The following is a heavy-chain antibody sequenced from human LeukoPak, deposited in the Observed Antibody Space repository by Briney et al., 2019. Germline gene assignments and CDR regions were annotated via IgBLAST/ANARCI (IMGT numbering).Heavy chain of an antibody. J-gene: IGHJ4*02. D-gene: IGHD3-16*01. CDR1: GASISANNYY. CDR3: ARFAFSSLRLDY. Sequence: SETLSLTCNVSGASISANNYYWTWIRQPAGKGLEWIGRIYTDGITNYSPSLKSRVTIFLDKPKNQFSLKLTSMTAADSAVYYCARFAFSSLRLDYSGQGAQVIVSS. CDR2: IYTDGIT. V-gene: IGHV4-61*02.